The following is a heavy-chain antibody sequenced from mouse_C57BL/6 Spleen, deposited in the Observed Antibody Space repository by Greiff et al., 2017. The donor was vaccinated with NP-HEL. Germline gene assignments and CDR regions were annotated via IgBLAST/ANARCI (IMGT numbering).Heavy chain of an antibody. CDR2: INPSTGGT. D-gene: IGHD2-4*01. J-gene: IGHJ4*01. V-gene: IGHV1-42*01. Sequence: EVKLMESGPELVKPGASVKISCKASGYSFTGYYMNWVKQSPEKSLEWIGEINPSTGGTTYNQKFKAKATLTVDKSSSTAYMQLKSLTAEDSAVYYCARSGYYENAMDYWGQGTSVTVSS. CDR3: ARSGYYENAMDY. CDR1: GYSFTGYY.